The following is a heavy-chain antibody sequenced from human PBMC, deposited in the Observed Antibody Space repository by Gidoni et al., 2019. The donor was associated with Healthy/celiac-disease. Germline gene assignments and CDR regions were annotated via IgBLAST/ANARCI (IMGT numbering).Heavy chain of an antibody. CDR3: AREGDYGDYTDY. CDR2: IKKDGSEK. V-gene: IGHV3-7*01. CDR1: GFTVSSYW. D-gene: IGHD4-17*01. Sequence: EVQLVESGGGLVQPGGSLSLSCASSGFTVSSYWMSWCRQAPGKGMEWVANIKKDGSEKYYVDSVKGRFTIYRDNAKNSLYLQMNSLRAEDTAVYYCAREGDYGDYTDYWGQGTLVTVSS. J-gene: IGHJ4*02.